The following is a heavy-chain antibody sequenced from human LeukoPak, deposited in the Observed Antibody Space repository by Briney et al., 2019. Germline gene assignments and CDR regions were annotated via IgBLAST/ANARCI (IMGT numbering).Heavy chain of an antibody. J-gene: IGHJ3*02. CDR1: GFTFSSYA. V-gene: IGHV3-23*01. D-gene: IGHD1-26*01. CDR2: IGGSGATT. Sequence: PGGSLRLSCAASGFTFSSYAMSWVRQAPGKGLEWVSLIGGSGATTYYADSMRGRFTISRDNSKNTLYLQMNSLRAEDTAVYYCGKNRYSGSLSPFDIWGQGTMVTVSS. CDR3: GKNRYSGSLSPFDI.